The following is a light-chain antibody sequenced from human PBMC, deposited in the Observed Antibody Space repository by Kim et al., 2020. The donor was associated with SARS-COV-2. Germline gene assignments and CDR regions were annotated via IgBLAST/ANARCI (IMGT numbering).Light chain of an antibody. CDR2: KDS. J-gene: IGLJ3*02. Sequence: SYELTQPPSVSVSPGQTARITCSGDALPKQYAYWYQQKPGQAPVLVIYKDSGRPSGIPERFSGSSSGTTVTLTIRGVQAEDEADYYCQSADSSGTWVFGGGTQLTVL. V-gene: IGLV3-25*03. CDR1: ALPKQY. CDR3: QSADSSGTWV.